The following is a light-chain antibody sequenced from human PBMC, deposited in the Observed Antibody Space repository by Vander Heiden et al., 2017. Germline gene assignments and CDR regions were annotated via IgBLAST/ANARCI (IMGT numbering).Light chain of an antibody. J-gene: IGLJ2*01. CDR2: DVT. V-gene: IGLV2-14*01. Sequence: QSALTQPASMSGSPGQSITISCTGSSSDVGGYNYLSWYQQHPGKAPKLIIYDVTKRPSGVSNRFSASKSGNTASLTISGLQAGDEADYYCSSYTTSSTLVFGGGTKLTVL. CDR3: SSYTTSSTLV. CDR1: SSDVGGYNY.